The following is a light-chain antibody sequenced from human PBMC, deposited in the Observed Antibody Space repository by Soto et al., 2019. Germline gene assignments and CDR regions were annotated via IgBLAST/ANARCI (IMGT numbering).Light chain of an antibody. CDR2: GAS. CDR1: QSIGSY. CDR3: HHFYSTPPT. V-gene: IGKV1-39*01. J-gene: IGKJ1*01. Sequence: DIQMTQSPSSLSASVKDRVIITCRASQSIGSYVNWYQQKPGKAPKLLIYGASNLQTGVPSRFSGSGSGTEFTLTISSLQPEDCATYSCHHFYSTPPTFGQGTKVDIK.